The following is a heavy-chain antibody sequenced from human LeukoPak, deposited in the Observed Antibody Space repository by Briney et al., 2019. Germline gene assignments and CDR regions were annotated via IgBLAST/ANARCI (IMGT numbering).Heavy chain of an antibody. J-gene: IGHJ4*02. D-gene: IGHD3-3*01. V-gene: IGHV3-23*01. Sequence: GGSLRLSCAASGLSFSGFALSWVRQGPARGLEWVSSIRGIGETFYADSVKGRFNLSSDSSRNTVYFQLNNLRVEDTAIYYCARASWVWSTDAVRWGQGTLVTVSS. CDR2: IRGIGET. CDR1: GLSFSGFA. CDR3: ARASWVWSTDAVR.